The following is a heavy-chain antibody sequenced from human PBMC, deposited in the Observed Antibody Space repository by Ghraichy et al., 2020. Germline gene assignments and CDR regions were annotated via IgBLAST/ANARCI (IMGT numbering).Heavy chain of an antibody. CDR3: ARGAFCNGSTCNNWFDP. Sequence: SQTLSLTCVVSGYSISSAHYWGWIRQTSGRGLEWIGIIYHTGSTHYNPSLKSRVTISIDTSKNQFSLKMTTVTAADTAVYYCARGAFCNGSTCNNWFDPWGQGTLVTVSS. D-gene: IGHD3-3*02. J-gene: IGHJ5*02. V-gene: IGHV4-38-2*01. CDR2: IYHTGST. CDR1: GYSISSAHY.